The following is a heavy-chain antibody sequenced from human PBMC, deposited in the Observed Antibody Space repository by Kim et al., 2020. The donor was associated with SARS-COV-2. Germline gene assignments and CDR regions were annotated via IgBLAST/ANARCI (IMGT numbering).Heavy chain of an antibody. J-gene: IGHJ6*02. V-gene: IGHV4-34*01. Sequence: SETLSLTCAVYGGSFSGYYWSWIRQPPGKGLEWIGEINHSGSTNYNPSLKSRVTISVDTSKNQFSLKLSSVTAADTAVYYCARGGGGPLSGGLFFEFYGMDVWGQGTTVTVSS. CDR2: INHSGST. CDR1: GGSFSGYY. D-gene: IGHD3-16*01. CDR3: ARGGGGPLSGGLFFEFYGMDV.